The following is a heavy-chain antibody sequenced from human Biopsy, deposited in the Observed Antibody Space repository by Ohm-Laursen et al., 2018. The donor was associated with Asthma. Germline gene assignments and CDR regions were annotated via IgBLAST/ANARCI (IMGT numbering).Heavy chain of an antibody. CDR3: TRHNDY. CDR2: IDWEEDK. V-gene: IGHV2-70*04. CDR1: GFSPSSSGAN. J-gene: IGHJ4*02. D-gene: IGHD1-14*01. Sequence: TQTLTLTHSLSGFSPSSSGANVNWIRQPPGKALEWLARIDWEEDKFYSTSLRTRLTISKGSSEDQVVLTMTNMGPVDTATYYCTRHNDYWGPGILVTVSS.